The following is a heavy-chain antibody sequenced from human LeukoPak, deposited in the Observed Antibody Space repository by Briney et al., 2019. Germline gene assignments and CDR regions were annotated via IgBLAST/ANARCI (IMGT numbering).Heavy chain of an antibody. D-gene: IGHD3-9*01. J-gene: IGHJ4*02. V-gene: IGHV3-23*01. CDR2: ISGSGGST. Sequence: GGSLRLSCAASGFTFSSYAMSLVRQAPGKGLEWVSAISGSGGSTYYADSVKGRFTISRDNSKNTLYLQMNSLRAEDTAVYYCAKDPSYDILTGSPHGWGQGTLVTVSS. CDR3: AKDPSYDILTGSPHG. CDR1: GFTFSSYA.